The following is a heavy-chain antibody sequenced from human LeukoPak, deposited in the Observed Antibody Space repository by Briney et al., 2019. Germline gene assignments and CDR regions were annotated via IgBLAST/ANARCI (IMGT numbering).Heavy chain of an antibody. Sequence: SETLSLTCTVSGGSVSSGSYYWSWIRQPPGKGLEWIGYIYYSGSTNYNPSLKSRVTISVDTSKNQFSLKLSSVTAADTAVYYCARVVTGTHFDYWGQGTLVTVSS. CDR3: ARVVTGTHFDY. CDR2: IYYSGST. CDR1: GGSVSSGSYY. J-gene: IGHJ4*02. V-gene: IGHV4-61*01. D-gene: IGHD1-20*01.